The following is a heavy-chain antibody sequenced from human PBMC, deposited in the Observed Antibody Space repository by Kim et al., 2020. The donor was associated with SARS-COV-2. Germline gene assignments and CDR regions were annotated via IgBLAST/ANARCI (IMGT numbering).Heavy chain of an antibody. J-gene: IGHJ6*02. Sequence: GGSLRLSCAASGFTFSSYAMHWVRQAPGKGLEWVAVISYDGSNKYYADSVKGRFTISRDNSKNTLYLQMNSLRAEDTAVYYCARGTRGSYYYGMDVWGQGPTVTVSS. CDR1: GFTFSSYA. D-gene: IGHD1-26*01. CDR2: ISYDGSNK. V-gene: IGHV3-30-3*01. CDR3: ARGTRGSYYYGMDV.